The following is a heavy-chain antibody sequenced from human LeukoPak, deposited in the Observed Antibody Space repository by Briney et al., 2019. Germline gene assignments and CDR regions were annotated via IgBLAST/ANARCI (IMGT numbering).Heavy chain of an antibody. CDR2: INHSGST. CDR1: GGSFSDYY. J-gene: IGHJ4*02. Sequence: KPSETLSLTCAVYGGSFSDYYLSWIRQPPGKGLEWIGEINHSGSTNYNPSLKSRVTISVDTSKNQFSLKLSSVTAADTAVYYCARGGPIGQLWSWYWGQGTLVTVSS. V-gene: IGHV4-34*01. CDR3: ARGGPIGQLWSWY. D-gene: IGHD5-18*01.